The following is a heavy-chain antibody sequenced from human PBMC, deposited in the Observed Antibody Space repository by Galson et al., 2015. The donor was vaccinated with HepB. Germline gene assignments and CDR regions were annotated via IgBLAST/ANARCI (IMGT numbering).Heavy chain of an antibody. CDR1: GGSISSFF. CDR3: ARGGWGRVVRVSTGYDDYGTDV. J-gene: IGHJ6*02. Sequence: SETLSLTCTVSGGSISSFFWSWIRQPAGKGLEWIGRINYFGRTKYNPSLESRVTMSVDTSKNQFSLKVTSVTAADTAVYYCARGGWGRVVRVSTGYDDYGTDVWGQGTTV. CDR2: INYFGRT. D-gene: IGHD3-10*01. V-gene: IGHV4-4*07.